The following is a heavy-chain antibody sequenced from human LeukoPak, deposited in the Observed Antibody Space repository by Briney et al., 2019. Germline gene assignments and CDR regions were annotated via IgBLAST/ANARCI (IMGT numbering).Heavy chain of an antibody. CDR3: ATYDQQLAFDN. Sequence: SETLSLTCTVSGGSMSSYYWSWIRQPAGKGLEWIGRMNTSGSTNYNPSLKSRVTMSIDTSKKHFSLNLDSVTAADTAVYYCATYDQQLAFDNWGQGSLVTVSS. CDR2: MNTSGST. V-gene: IGHV4-4*07. CDR1: GGSMSSYY. D-gene: IGHD6-13*01. J-gene: IGHJ4*02.